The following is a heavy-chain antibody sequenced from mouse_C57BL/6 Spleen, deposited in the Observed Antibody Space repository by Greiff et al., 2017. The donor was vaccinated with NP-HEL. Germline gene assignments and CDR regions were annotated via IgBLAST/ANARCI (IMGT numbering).Heavy chain of an antibody. CDR3: ASYGSGFAY. D-gene: IGHD1-1*01. CDR2: ISNLAYSI. CDR1: GFTFSDYG. J-gene: IGHJ3*01. V-gene: IGHV5-15*01. Sequence: EVKVVESGGGLVQPGGSLKLSCAASGFTFSDYGMAWVRQAPRKGPEWVAFISNLAYSIYYADTVTGRFTISRENAKNTLYLEMSSLRSEDTAMYYCASYGSGFAYWGQGTLVTVSA.